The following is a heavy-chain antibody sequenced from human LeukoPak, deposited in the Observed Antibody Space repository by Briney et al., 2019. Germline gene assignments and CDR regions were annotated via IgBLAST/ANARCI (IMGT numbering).Heavy chain of an antibody. Sequence: GGALRHSCAAPGFNLCSYLMRGVRPAPGEGVGWVAHIKQDGSEKYYVDSVKGRFTISRDNAKNSLYLQMNSLRAEDTAVYYCARVRGSGWFSYFDYWGQGTLVTVSS. CDR3: ARVRGSGWFSYFDY. J-gene: IGHJ4*02. D-gene: IGHD6-19*01. CDR1: GFNLCSYL. V-gene: IGHV3-7*03. CDR2: IKQDGSEK.